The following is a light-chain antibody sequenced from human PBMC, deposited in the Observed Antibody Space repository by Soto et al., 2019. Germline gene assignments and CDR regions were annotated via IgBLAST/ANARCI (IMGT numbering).Light chain of an antibody. Sequence: IVLTHSPGTLAFSPGEIASLSFWAIQSVTSNYLAWYQKKPGQSPRLLIYGAYTRATGIPAGFSGGGSGTEFTLTLSRLQSEDFAVYYCQQYTNWPQITFGQGTRLEIK. CDR2: GAY. J-gene: IGKJ5*01. CDR3: QQYTNWPQIT. CDR1: QSVTSN. V-gene: IGKV3D-15*01.